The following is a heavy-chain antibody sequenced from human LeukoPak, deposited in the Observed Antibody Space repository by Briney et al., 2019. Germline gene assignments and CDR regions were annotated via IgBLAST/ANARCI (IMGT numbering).Heavy chain of an antibody. J-gene: IGHJ4*02. D-gene: IGHD5-24*01. CDR1: GFTFSGSA. CDR2: IRSTANGYAT. V-gene: IGHV3-73*01. CDR3: ARDTRRLKLSRGLDY. Sequence: GGSLRLSCAASGFTFSGSALHWVRQASGKGLEWVGRIRSTANGYATAYAASVKGRFTISRDDSKNTAYLQMNSLRAEDTAVYYCARDTRRLKLSRGLDYWGQGTLVTVSS.